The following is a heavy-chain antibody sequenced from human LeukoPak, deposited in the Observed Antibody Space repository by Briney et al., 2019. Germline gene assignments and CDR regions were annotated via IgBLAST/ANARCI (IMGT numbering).Heavy chain of an antibody. CDR2: IYTSGST. J-gene: IGHJ3*02. CDR1: GGSISSGSYY. D-gene: IGHD2-8*01. CDR3: AREADCTNGVCYTHAFDI. Sequence: SETLSLTCTDSGGSISSGSYYWSWIRQPAGKGLEWIGRIYTSGSTNYNPSLKSRVTISVDTSKNQFSLKLSSVTAADTAVYYCAREADCTNGVCYTHAFDIWGQGTMVTVSS. V-gene: IGHV4-61*02.